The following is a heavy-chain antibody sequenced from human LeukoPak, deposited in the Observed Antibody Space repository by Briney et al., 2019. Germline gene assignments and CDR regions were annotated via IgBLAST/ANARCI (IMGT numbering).Heavy chain of an antibody. CDR1: GYTFTGYY. J-gene: IGHJ4*02. CDR2: INPNSGGT. CDR3: GRGGAGGYSSSSFDY. Sequence: ASVKVSCKASGYTFTGYYMHWVRQAPGQGLEWMGWINPNSGGTNYAQKFQGRVTMTRDTSISTAYMELSRLRSDDTAVYYCGRGGAGGYSSSSFDYWGQGTLVTVSS. D-gene: IGHD6-13*01. V-gene: IGHV1-2*02.